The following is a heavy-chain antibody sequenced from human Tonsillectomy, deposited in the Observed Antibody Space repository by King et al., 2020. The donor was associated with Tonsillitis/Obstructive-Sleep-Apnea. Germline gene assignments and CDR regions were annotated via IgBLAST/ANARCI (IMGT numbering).Heavy chain of an antibody. CDR3: TPSASEGATDFAY. Sequence: VQLVESGGGLVKPGGSLRLSCAASGITFNDAWMNWVRQAPGKGLEWVGRIKSKIDGGTTDYAAPVKGRFSISRDDSRTTLYLRMNSLKIEDTAVYYCTPSASEGATDFAYWGQGTLVTVSS. J-gene: IGHJ4*02. CDR1: GITFNDAW. CDR2: IKSKIDGGTT. V-gene: IGHV3-15*07. D-gene: IGHD1-26*01.